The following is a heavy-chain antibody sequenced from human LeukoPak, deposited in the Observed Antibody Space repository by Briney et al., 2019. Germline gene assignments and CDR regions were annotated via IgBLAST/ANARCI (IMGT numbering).Heavy chain of an antibody. V-gene: IGHV3-21*04. D-gene: IGHD2-2*01. Sequence: GGSLRLSCAASGFTFSSYSMNWVRQAPGKGLEWVSSISSSSSYIYYADSVKGRFTISRDNSKNTLYLQMNSLRAEDTAVYYCAKGVVVAPDVTPFDYWGQGTLVTVSS. CDR1: GFTFSSYS. CDR2: ISSSSSYI. CDR3: AKGVVVAPDVTPFDY. J-gene: IGHJ4*02.